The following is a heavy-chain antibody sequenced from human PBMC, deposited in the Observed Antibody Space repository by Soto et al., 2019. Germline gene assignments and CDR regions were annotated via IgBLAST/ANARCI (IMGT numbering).Heavy chain of an antibody. CDR3: AKDLVFGGMDV. CDR2: ISGSGGST. Sequence: PGGSLRLSCAASGFIFSTYAMSWVRQGPGKGPEWVSAISGSGGSTYYADSVKGRFTISRDISKNTLYLQMNSLRAEDTAIYYCAKDLVFGGMDVWCQGTSVTVSS. D-gene: IGHD2-2*01. V-gene: IGHV3-23*01. J-gene: IGHJ6*02. CDR1: GFIFSTYA.